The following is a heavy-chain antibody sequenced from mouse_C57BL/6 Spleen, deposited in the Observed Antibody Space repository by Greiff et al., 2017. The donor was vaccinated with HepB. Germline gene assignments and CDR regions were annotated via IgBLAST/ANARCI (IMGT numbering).Heavy chain of an antibody. Sequence: EVQLQQSGPELVKPGASVKIPCKASGYTFTDYNMDWVKQSHGKSLEWIGDINPNNGGTIYNQKFKGKATLTVDKSSSTAYMELRSLTSEDTAVYYCARGYYGSSYGRAWFAYWGQGTLVTVSA. J-gene: IGHJ3*01. V-gene: IGHV1-18*01. D-gene: IGHD1-1*01. CDR3: ARGYYGSSYGRAWFAY. CDR1: GYTFTDYN. CDR2: INPNNGGT.